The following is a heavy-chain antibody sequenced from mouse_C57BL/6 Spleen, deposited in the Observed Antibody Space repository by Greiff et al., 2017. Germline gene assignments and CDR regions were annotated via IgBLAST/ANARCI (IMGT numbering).Heavy chain of an antibody. V-gene: IGHV5-15*01. D-gene: IGHD1-1*01. CDR3: ARLSSYGYFDV. J-gene: IGHJ1*03. CDR2: IGNLAYSV. CDR1: GFTFSDYG. Sequence: EVMLVESGGGLVQPGGSLKLSCAASGFTFSDYGMAWVRQAPRKGPEWVAFIGNLAYSVYYADTVTGRFPISRENAKNTLYLEMSSLRSEDTAMYYCARLSSYGYFDVWGTGTTVTVSS.